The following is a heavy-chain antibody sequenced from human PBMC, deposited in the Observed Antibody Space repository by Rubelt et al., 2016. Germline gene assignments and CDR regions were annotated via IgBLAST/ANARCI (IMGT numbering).Heavy chain of an antibody. Sequence: QVQLQESGPGLVKPSETLSLTCTVSGDSISTYYWNWIRQSPGKGLEWIGSIYHSGSTYYNPSLKSRVTISGDTSKNNFSLELSSCTAADTAGYYGARPSSGGSSWYFACEVWGQGTMVTVSS. CDR2: IYHSGST. V-gene: IGHV4-59*05. CDR3: ARPSSGGSSWYFACEV. J-gene: IGHJ3*01. CDR1: GDSISTYY. D-gene: IGHD6-13*01.